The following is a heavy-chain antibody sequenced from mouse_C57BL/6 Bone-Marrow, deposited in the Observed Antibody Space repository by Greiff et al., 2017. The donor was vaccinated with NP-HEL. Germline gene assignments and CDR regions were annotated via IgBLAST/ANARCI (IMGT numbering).Heavy chain of an antibody. Sequence: EVQLQQSGAELVRPGASVKLSCTASGFNIKDDYMHWVKQRPEQGLEWIGWIDPENGDTEYASKFQGKATITADTSSNTAYLQLSSLTSEDTAVYYCTTRPYGSYWYFDVWGTGTTVTVSS. CDR3: TTRPYGSYWYFDV. CDR1: GFNIKDDY. V-gene: IGHV14-4*01. CDR2: IDPENGDT. J-gene: IGHJ1*03. D-gene: IGHD1-1*01.